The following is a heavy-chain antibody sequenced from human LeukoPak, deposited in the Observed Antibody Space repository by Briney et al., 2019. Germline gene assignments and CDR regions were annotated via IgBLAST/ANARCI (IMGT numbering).Heavy chain of an antibody. D-gene: IGHD2-2*01. CDR1: GFAFSNSW. V-gene: IGHV3-74*01. CDR3: AREAVVGGLGY. CDR2: INIDGSTT. J-gene: IGHJ4*02. Sequence: GGSLRLSCAASGFAFSNSWMHWFRQAPGKGLVWVSRINIDGSTTGYADSVKGRFTISRDNAKNTLYLQMNSLRAEEMAVYCCAREAVVGGLGYWGQGTLVTVSS.